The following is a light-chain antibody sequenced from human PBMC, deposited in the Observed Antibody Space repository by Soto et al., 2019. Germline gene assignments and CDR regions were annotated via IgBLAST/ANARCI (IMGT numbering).Light chain of an antibody. CDR3: QQRSYPIT. J-gene: IGKJ5*01. CDR1: QGIGDT. Sequence: EIVLTQAPGTLSLSPGERATLSCRASQGIGDTLAWYQQKPGQTPRLLIYDTSIRATGIPVRFSGSGSESDFTLTISSLEPEDFAVYYCQQRSYPITFGQGTRLEIK. CDR2: DTS. V-gene: IGKV3D-11*01.